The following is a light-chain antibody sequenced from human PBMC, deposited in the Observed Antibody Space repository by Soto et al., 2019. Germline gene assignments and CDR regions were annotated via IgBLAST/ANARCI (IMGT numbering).Light chain of an antibody. CDR3: SSYAGSKNLV. Sequence: QSALTQPPSASGSPGQSVTISCTGTSSDVGGYDYVSWYQQHPGKAPKLIICEVSKRPSGVPDRFSGSKSGRTASLTVSGLQAEDEADYYCSSYAGSKNLVFGGGTQLTVL. V-gene: IGLV2-8*01. J-gene: IGLJ2*01. CDR1: SSDVGGYDY. CDR2: EVS.